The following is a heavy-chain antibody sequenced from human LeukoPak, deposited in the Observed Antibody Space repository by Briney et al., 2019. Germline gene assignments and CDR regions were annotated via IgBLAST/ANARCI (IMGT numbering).Heavy chain of an antibody. CDR3: AKATGYLL. Sequence: ETLSLTCTVSGYSISSGYYWGWIRQPPGKGLEWVSTISNSGGTTYYADSVKGRFTISRDDSENTLYLQMNSLRAEDTAVYYCAKATGYLLWGQGTLVTVSS. J-gene: IGHJ4*02. CDR1: GYSISSGYY. V-gene: IGHV3-23*01. D-gene: IGHD1-14*01. CDR2: ISNSGGTT.